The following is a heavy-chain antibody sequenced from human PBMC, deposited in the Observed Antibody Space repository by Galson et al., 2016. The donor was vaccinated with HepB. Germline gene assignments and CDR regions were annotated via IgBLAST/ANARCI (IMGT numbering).Heavy chain of an antibody. J-gene: IGHJ4*02. CDR1: GFMFSNYA. CDR3: VKVGVAGYYFDS. D-gene: IGHD6-19*01. CDR2: TSGSGGSA. Sequence: SLRLSCAASGFMFSNYAMTWVRQAPGKGLQWVSSTSGSGGSAYYADSVKVRFTSSRDNSKSTLYLEMNSLRAEDTAVYYCVKVGVAGYYFDSWGQGTLVTVSS. V-gene: IGHV3-23*01.